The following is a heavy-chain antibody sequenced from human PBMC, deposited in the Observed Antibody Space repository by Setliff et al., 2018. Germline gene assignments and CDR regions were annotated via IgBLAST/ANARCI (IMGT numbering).Heavy chain of an antibody. V-gene: IGHV7-4-1*02. CDR1: GYTFTQYP. CDR2: INTKTGKP. Sequence: GASVKVSCKASGYTFTQYPINWVRQAPGQGLEWMRWINTKTGKPTYAQAFRGRLVFSLDTSVSTAYLQITSLKAEDTAVYYCARDTGVRGQENTGYYGGGFAYWGQGTLVTAPQ. CDR3: ARDTGVRGQENTGYYGGGFAY. D-gene: IGHD2-8*02. J-gene: IGHJ4*02.